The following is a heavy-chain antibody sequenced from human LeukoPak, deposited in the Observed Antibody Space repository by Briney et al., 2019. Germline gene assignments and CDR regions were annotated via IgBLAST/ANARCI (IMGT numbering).Heavy chain of an antibody. D-gene: IGHD6-19*01. CDR2: IKQDGSER. Sequence: PGGSLRLSCAASGFTFSGFSMSWVRQSPTKGLEWVANIKQDGSERYYVDSVKGRFTISRDNTKNSLYLQMNSLGVEDTAVYYCARGTAVALWGQGTLVTVSS. CDR3: ARGTAVAL. J-gene: IGHJ4*02. V-gene: IGHV3-7*03. CDR1: GFTFSGFS.